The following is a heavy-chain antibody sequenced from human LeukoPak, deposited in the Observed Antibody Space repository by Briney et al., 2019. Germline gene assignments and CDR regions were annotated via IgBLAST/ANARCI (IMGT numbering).Heavy chain of an antibody. D-gene: IGHD4-17*01. CDR3: ARLAIGTVTTDFDY. CDR2: ISYDGSSK. J-gene: IGHJ4*02. Sequence: GRSLRLSCAASGFTFSSYAMHWVRQAPGKGLEWVAVISYDGSSKYYADSVKGRFTISRDNSKNTLYLQMNSLRAEDTAVYYCARLAIGTVTTDFDYWGQGTLVTVSS. V-gene: IGHV3-30*04. CDR1: GFTFSSYA.